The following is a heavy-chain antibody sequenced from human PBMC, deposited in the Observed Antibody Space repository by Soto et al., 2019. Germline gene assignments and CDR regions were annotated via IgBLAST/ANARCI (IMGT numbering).Heavy chain of an antibody. CDR3: AIFFQAEDGIRDVRSVSAFLLNRSSDL. V-gene: IGHV3-33*01. CDR2: IWYDGSNK. D-gene: IGHD3-10*02. Sequence: PGKGLEWVAVIWYDGSNKYYADSVKGRFTISRDNSKNTLYLQMNSLRAEDTAVYYCAIFFQAEDGIRDVRSVSAFLLNRSSDL. J-gene: IGHJ2*01.